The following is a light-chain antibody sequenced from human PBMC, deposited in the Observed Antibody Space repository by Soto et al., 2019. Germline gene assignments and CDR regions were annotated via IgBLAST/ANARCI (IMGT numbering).Light chain of an antibody. CDR1: CIDIGGYKY. V-gene: IGLV2-14*01. CDR2: EVS. CDR3: TSYSRYRVLV. Sequence: QRVLGHPCSRSGSLAYSSTISCTGTCIDIGGYKYVSWYQQHPGKAPKLIIFEVSNRPSGVSDRFSGSNSGNTASLTISGLQAEDEADYYCTSYSRYRVLVFGGGTK. J-gene: IGLJ3*02.